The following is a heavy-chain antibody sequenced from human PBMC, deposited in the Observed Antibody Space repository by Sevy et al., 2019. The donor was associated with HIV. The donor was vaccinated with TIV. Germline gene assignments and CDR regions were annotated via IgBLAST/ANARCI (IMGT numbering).Heavy chain of an antibody. CDR2: IKSKTNGGTT. CDR3: TTEHDYGDLTDAFDI. J-gene: IGHJ3*02. CDR1: GFTFSNAW. Sequence: GGSLRLSCAASGFTFSNAWMSWVRRAPGKGLEGVGRIKSKTNGGTTDYAAPVKGRFTISRDDSKNTLYLQMNSLKTEDTAVYYCTTEHDYGDLTDAFDIWGQGTMVTVSS. V-gene: IGHV3-15*01. D-gene: IGHD4-17*01.